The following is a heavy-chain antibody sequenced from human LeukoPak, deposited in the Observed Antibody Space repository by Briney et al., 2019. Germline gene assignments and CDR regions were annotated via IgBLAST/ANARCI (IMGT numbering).Heavy chain of an antibody. D-gene: IGHD1-26*01. V-gene: IGHV3-74*01. CDR3: ARALGSPLDY. CDR2: INSDGSRT. CDR1: GFTFSAYA. Sequence: GGSLRLSCEASGFTFSAYAMTWVRQAPGKGLEWVSRINSDGSRTNHADSVKGRFTISRDNAKNTLYLQMNSLRAEDTAVYYCARALGSPLDYWGQGTLVIVSS. J-gene: IGHJ4*02.